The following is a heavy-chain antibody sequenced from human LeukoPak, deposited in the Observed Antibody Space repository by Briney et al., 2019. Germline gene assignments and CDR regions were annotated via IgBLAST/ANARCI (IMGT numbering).Heavy chain of an antibody. CDR3: ARGDIVVVPAAIRIYFDY. D-gene: IGHD2-2*02. CDR1: GGSISSYY. CDR2: IYYSGST. J-gene: IGHJ4*02. Sequence: SETLSLTCTVSGGSISSYYWSWIRQPPGKGLEWIGYIYYSGSTNYNPSLKSRVTISVDTSKNQFSLKLSSVTAADTAVYYCARGDIVVVPAAIRIYFDYWGQGTLVTVSS. V-gene: IGHV4-59*12.